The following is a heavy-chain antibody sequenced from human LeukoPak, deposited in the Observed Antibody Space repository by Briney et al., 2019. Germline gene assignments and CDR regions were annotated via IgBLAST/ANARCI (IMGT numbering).Heavy chain of an antibody. Sequence: SETLSLTCTVSGGSISSSSYYWGWIRQPPGKGLEWIGSIYHSGSTYYNPSLKSRVTISVDTSKNQFSLKLSSVTAADTAVYYCARESTSGYSSGWYEGGWGQGTLVTVSS. D-gene: IGHD6-19*01. J-gene: IGHJ4*02. CDR1: GGSISSSSYY. CDR3: ARESTSGYSSGWYEGG. V-gene: IGHV4-39*07. CDR2: IYHSGST.